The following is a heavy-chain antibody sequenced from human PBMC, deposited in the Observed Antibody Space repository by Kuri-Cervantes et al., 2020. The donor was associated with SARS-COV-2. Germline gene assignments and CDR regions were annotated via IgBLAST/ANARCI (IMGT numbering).Heavy chain of an antibody. CDR2: MNPNSGNT. D-gene: IGHD5-12*01. J-gene: IGHJ4*02. Sequence: ASVKVSCKASGYTFTSYDINWVRQATGQGLEWMGWMNPNSGNTGYAQKFQGRVTITRNTSISTAYMELSSLRSEDTAVYYCARVVWLRASGGYDYWGQGTLVTVSS. CDR3: ARVVWLRASGGYDY. CDR1: GYTFTSYD. V-gene: IGHV1-8*03.